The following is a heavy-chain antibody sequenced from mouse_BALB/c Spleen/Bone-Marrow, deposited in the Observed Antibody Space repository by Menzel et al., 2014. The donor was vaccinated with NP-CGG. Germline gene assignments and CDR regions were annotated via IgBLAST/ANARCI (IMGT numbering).Heavy chain of an antibody. J-gene: IGHJ2*01. CDR2: INPSNGGT. Sequence: QVQLQQSGAGLVKPGASVKLSCKAFGYTFTSYYMYWVKQRPGQGLEWIGEINPSNGGTNFNEKFKSRATLTVDKSSSTAYMQLSSLTSEDSAVYYCTRGRTWDFDYWGQGTTLTVSS. CDR1: GYTFTSYY. CDR3: TRGRTWDFDY. V-gene: IGHV1S81*02. D-gene: IGHD4-1*01.